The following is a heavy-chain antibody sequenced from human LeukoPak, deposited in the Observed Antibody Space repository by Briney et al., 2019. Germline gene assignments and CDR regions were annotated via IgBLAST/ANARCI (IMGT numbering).Heavy chain of an antibody. J-gene: IGHJ6*02. CDR3: ARIDFWSGYYTPRGPTHGMDV. CDR1: GFTFSSYS. Sequence: GGSLRLSCAASGFTFSSYSMNWVRQAPGKGLEWVSSISSSSSYIYYADSVKGRFTISRDNAKNSLYLQMNSLRAEDTAVYYCARIDFWSGYYTPRGPTHGMDVWGQGTTVTVSS. CDR2: ISSSSSYI. D-gene: IGHD3-3*01. V-gene: IGHV3-21*01.